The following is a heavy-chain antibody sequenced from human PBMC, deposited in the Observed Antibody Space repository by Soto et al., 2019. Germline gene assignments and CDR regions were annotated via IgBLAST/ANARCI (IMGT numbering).Heavy chain of an antibody. V-gene: IGHV3-11*06. CDR1: GFTFSDYY. CDR3: ARSGDNFNVLDY. Sequence: GGSLRLSCAASGFTFSDYYMSWVRQAPGRGLEWNSYSSNSGAFARYATSVKGRFSISRDNANNSLYLEMNSLRVEDTAVYYCARSGDNFNVLDYWGQGTPVTVSS. D-gene: IGHD1-1*01. J-gene: IGHJ4*02. CDR2: SSNSGAFA.